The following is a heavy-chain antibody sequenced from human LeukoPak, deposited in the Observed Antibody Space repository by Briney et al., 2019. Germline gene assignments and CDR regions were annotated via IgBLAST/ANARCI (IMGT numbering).Heavy chain of an antibody. CDR2: ISSSSSYI. J-gene: IGHJ4*02. Sequence: GGSLRLSCAASGFTFSSYSMNWVRQAPGKGLEWVSSISSSSSYIYYADSVKGRFTISRDNAKNSLYLQMNSLRAEDTAVYYCARAHRALVVVAACPDYWGQGTLVTVSS. CDR1: GFTFSSYS. D-gene: IGHD2-15*01. CDR3: ARAHRALVVVAACPDY. V-gene: IGHV3-21*01.